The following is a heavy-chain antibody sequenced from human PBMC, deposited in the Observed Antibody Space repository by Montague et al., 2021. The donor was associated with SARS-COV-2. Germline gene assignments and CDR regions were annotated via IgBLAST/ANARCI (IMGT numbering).Heavy chain of an antibody. V-gene: IGHV4-34*01. CDR1: GGSFSGYY. J-gene: IGHJ6*02. D-gene: IGHD5-24*01. Sequence: ETLSLTCAVYGGSFSGYYWSWIRQPPGKGLEWTGEINHSGSTNYNPSLKSRVTISVDTSKNQFSLKLSSVTAADTAVYYCARRGYSYYYYGMDVWGQGTTVTVSS. CDR2: INHSGST. CDR3: ARRGYSYYYYGMDV.